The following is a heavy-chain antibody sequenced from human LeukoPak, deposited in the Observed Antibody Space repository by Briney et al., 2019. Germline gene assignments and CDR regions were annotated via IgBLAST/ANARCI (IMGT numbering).Heavy chain of an antibody. D-gene: IGHD3-10*01. CDR2: ICGRGITT. Sequence: PGGSLRLSCEASGFTFSGYEMNWVRQAPGKGLEWISYICGRGITTYYADSVKGRFTISGDDAKKLLYLEMNSLRAEDTAVYYCARDLYYYGFGNYVPGLPDYWGQGVLVTVSS. CDR3: ARDLYYYGFGNYVPGLPDY. V-gene: IGHV3-48*03. J-gene: IGHJ4*02. CDR1: GFTFSGYE.